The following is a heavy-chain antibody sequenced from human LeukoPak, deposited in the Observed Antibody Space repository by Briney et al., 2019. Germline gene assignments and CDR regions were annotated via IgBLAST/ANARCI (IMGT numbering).Heavy chain of an antibody. V-gene: IGHV3-23*01. CDR2: ISGSGGST. Sequence: GGSLRLSCAASGFTFSSYAMSWVRQAPGKGLEWVSAISGSGGSTYYADSVKGRFTISRDNTKNTLYLQMNSLRAEDTAVYYCARDDGVGSWYLFRGLYFDYWGQGTLVTVSS. CDR3: ARDDGVGSWYLFRGLYFDY. D-gene: IGHD6-13*01. CDR1: GFTFSSYA. J-gene: IGHJ4*02.